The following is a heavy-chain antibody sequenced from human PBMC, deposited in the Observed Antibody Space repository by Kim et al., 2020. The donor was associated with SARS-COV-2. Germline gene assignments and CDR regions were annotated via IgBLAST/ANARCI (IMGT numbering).Heavy chain of an antibody. CDR1: GFTFSSYA. CDR2: ISGSGGST. CDR3: AKEPSGIAAAGPPGSDY. Sequence: GGSLRLSCAASGFTFSSYAMSWVRQAPGKGLEWVSAISGSGGSTYYADSVKGRFTISRDNSKNTLYLQMNSLRAEDTAVYYCAKEPSGIAAAGPPGSDYWGQGTLVTVSS. D-gene: IGHD6-13*01. J-gene: IGHJ4*02. V-gene: IGHV3-23*01.